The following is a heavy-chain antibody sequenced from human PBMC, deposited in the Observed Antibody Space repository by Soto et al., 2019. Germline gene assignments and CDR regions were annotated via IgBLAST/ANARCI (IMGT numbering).Heavy chain of an antibody. D-gene: IGHD3-10*01. V-gene: IGHV4-30-4*01. CDR3: DRDNIRGVGDS. CDR1: GGPISSSDYY. Sequence: QVQLQESGPGLVKPSQTLSLTCTVSGGPISSSDYYWSWIRQPPGKGLEWIGYISYNGHTYYNPSRKSPVTLALDTSTNQFSLSLGSVTATGTAVYDCDRDNIRGVGDSWGQGTLVTVSS. CDR2: ISYNGHT. J-gene: IGHJ4*02.